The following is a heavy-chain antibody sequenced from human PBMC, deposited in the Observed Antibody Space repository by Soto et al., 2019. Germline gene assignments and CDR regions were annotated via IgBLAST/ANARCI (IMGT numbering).Heavy chain of an antibody. Sequence: GGSLRLSCAASGFTFSSYSMNWVRQAPGKGLEWVSSISSSSSYIYYADSVKGRFTISRDNAKNSLYLQMNSLRAEDTAVYYCARVRPLLHVGVNSDDYWGQGTLVTVSS. CDR1: GFTFSSYS. V-gene: IGHV3-21*01. D-gene: IGHD1-26*01. CDR3: ARVRPLLHVGVNSDDY. J-gene: IGHJ4*02. CDR2: ISSSSSYI.